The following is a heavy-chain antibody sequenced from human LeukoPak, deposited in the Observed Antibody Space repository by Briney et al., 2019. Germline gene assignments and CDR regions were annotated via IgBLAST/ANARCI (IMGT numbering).Heavy chain of an antibody. J-gene: IGHJ6*04. Sequence: GGSLRLSCAASGFAFSYYSMNWVRQAPGKGLEWVSSISSTGDYKYSADSLKGRFTVSRDNAKNSLYLQMNSLRAEDTAVYYCAELGITMIGGVWGKGTTVTISS. CDR1: GFAFSYYS. CDR2: ISSTGDYK. D-gene: IGHD3-10*02. CDR3: AELGITMIGGV. V-gene: IGHV3-21*01.